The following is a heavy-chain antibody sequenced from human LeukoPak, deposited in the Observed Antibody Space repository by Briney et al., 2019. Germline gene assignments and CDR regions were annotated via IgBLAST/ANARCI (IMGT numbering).Heavy chain of an antibody. CDR2: INPNSGGT. D-gene: IGHD1-26*01. CDR1: GYTFTGYY. J-gene: IGHJ5*02. CDR3: ARGIGRIVGATGNWFDP. V-gene: IGHV1-2*02. Sequence: ASVKVSCKASGYTFTGYYMHWVRQAPGQGLEWMGWINPNSGGTNYAQKFQGRVTMTRNTSISTAYMELSSLRSEDTAVYYCARGIGRIVGATGNWFDPWGQGTLVTVSS.